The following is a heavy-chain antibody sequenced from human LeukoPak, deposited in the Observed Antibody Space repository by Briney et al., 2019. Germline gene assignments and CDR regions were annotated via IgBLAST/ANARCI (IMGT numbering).Heavy chain of an antibody. Sequence: GESLKISCKGSGYSFTSYWIGWVRQMPGKGLEWMGIIYPGDSDTRYSPSFQGQVTISADKSISTAYLQWNSLKASDTAMYYCVRALGYCSSGSCYYYDYWGQGTLVTVSS. CDR1: GYSFTSYW. CDR3: VRALGYCSSGSCYYYDY. D-gene: IGHD2-15*01. CDR2: IYPGDSDT. V-gene: IGHV5-51*01. J-gene: IGHJ4*02.